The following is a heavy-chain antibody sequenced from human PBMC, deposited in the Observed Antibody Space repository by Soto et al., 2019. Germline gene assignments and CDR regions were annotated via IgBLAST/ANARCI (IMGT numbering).Heavy chain of an antibody. J-gene: IGHJ6*03. CDR1: GFTFSSYW. D-gene: IGHD2-2*01. CDR3: ARVVPGYCSSTSCSLEAGTGAYYYYYYMDV. V-gene: IGHV3-7*01. CDR2: IKQDGSEK. Sequence: EVQLVESGGGLVQPGGSLRLSCAASGFTFSSYWMSWVRQAPGKGLEWVANIKQDGSEKYYVDSVKGRFTISRDNAKYSLCLKMNSLRAEDTAVYYCARVVPGYCSSTSCSLEAGTGAYYYYYYMDVWGKGTTVTVSS.